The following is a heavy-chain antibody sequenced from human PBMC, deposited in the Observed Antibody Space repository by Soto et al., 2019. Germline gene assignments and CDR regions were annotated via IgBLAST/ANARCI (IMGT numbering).Heavy chain of an antibody. V-gene: IGHV3-11*06. J-gene: IGHJ5*02. Sequence: GGSLRLSCAASGFTFSDYYMSWIRQAPGKGLEWVSYISSSSSYTNYADSVKGRFTISRDNAKNSLYLQMNSLRAEDTAVYYCARDVSMEYSSSFDTRWGNNWFDPWGQGTLVTVSS. CDR1: GFTFSDYY. D-gene: IGHD6-6*01. CDR3: ARDVSMEYSSSFDTRWGNNWFDP. CDR2: ISSSSSYT.